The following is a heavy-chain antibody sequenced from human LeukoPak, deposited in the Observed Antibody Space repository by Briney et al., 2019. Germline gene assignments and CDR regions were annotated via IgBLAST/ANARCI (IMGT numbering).Heavy chain of an antibody. CDR2: IIPIFGTA. V-gene: IGHV1-69*13. D-gene: IGHD3-9*01. Sequence: SVKVSCKASGGTFSSYAISWVRQAPGQGLEWMGGIIPIFGTANYAQKFQGRVTITADEPTSIAYMELSSLRSDDTAVYYCARATGKDILTGRKLDNWGQGTLVTVSS. CDR1: GGTFSSYA. J-gene: IGHJ4*02. CDR3: ARATGKDILTGRKLDN.